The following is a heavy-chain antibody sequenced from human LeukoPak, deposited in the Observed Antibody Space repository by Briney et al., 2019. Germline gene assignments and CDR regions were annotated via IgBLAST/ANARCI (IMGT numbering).Heavy chain of an antibody. V-gene: IGHV3-30-3*01. Sequence: GGSLRLSCAASGFTFSSYAMHLVRQAPGKGLEWVAVISYDGSNKYYADSVKGRFTISRDNSKNTLYLQMNSLRAEDTAAYYCARDIVAYFDYWGQGALVTVSS. D-gene: IGHD5-12*01. CDR1: GFTFSSYA. CDR2: ISYDGSNK. J-gene: IGHJ4*02. CDR3: ARDIVAYFDY.